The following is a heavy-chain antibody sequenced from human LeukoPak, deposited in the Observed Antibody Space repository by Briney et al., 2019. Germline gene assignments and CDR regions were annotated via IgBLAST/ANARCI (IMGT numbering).Heavy chain of an antibody. CDR1: GLSFSNSA. V-gene: IGHV3-23*01. D-gene: IGHD2-2*01. Sequence: GSLRLSCVASGLSFSNSAMGWVRQPPGKGLEWVSILTGDGTGTFYADSVKGRFSISRAITTNTLYLLITIPAADATAHYYAASVGGFCPSSNCYAYFDYWGQGSPVSVSS. CDR2: LTGDGTGT. CDR3: ASVGGFCPSSNCYAYFDY. J-gene: IGHJ4*02.